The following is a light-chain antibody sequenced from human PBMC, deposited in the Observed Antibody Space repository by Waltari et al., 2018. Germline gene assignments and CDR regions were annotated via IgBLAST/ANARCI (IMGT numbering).Light chain of an antibody. CDR1: QSVLYSSNNKNY. J-gene: IGKJ1*01. CDR2: WAS. V-gene: IGKV4-1*01. CDR3: QQYYTTPRT. Sequence: DIVMTQSPDSLAVSLGERATINCKSSQSVLYSSNNKNYLAWYQQKPGQPPKLLIYWASTRESGFPDRSRGSESGTDSPLTISSLQAEDVAVYYCQQYYTTPRTFGKGTKVEIK.